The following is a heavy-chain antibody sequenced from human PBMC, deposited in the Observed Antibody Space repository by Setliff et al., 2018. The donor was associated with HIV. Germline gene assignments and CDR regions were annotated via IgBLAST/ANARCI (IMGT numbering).Heavy chain of an antibody. CDR3: ARHDCGGDCSINWFDP. Sequence: SSETLSLTCGVYGGSFSGYYWNWIRQPPGKGLEWIGYITYSGSAYYNPSLKSRVTISIDTSNNHFSLKLSSVTAADTAVYYCARHDCGGDCSINWFDPWGQGTLVTVSS. CDR2: ITYSGSA. CDR1: GGSFSGYY. D-gene: IGHD2-21*02. V-gene: IGHV4-34*01. J-gene: IGHJ5*02.